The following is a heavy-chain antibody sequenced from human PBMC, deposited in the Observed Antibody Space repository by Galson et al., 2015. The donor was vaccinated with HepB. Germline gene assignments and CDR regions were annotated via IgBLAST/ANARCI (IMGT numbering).Heavy chain of an antibody. Sequence: SLRLSCAASGFTFSSYAMHWVRQAPGKGLEWVAVISYDGSNKYYADSVKGRFTISRDNSKNTLYLQMNSLRAEDTAVYYCAGYALRSLDYWGQGTLVTVSS. CDR2: ISYDGSNK. CDR3: AGYALRSLDY. D-gene: IGHD5-12*01. J-gene: IGHJ4*02. CDR1: GFTFSSYA. V-gene: IGHV3-30-3*01.